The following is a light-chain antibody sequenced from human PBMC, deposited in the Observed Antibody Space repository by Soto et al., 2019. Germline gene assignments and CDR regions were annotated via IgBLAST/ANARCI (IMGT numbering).Light chain of an antibody. CDR3: QQYTSWPIT. J-gene: IGKJ5*01. CDR1: QRVGCN. V-gene: IGKV3-15*01. Sequence: ELVLTQSPATLSVSPGERATLSCRASQRVGCNFLAWYQQKRGQAPRLLIYGIYARATGIPDRFSGSGSGTEFTLSISSLQSEDFAVYYCQQYTSWPITFGQGTRLEIK. CDR2: GIY.